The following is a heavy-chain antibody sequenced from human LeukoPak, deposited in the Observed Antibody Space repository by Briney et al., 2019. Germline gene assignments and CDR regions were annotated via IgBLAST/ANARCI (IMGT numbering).Heavy chain of an antibody. Sequence: ASVKVSCKASGGTFSSYAISWVRQAPGQGLEWMGRIIPILGIANYAQKFQGRVTITADKSTSTAYMELSSLRSEDTAVYYCARVEITMVRGVTSYYYGMDVWGQGTTVNVSS. CDR1: GGTFSSYA. CDR2: IIPILGIA. J-gene: IGHJ6*02. V-gene: IGHV1-69*04. D-gene: IGHD3-10*01. CDR3: ARVEITMVRGVTSYYYGMDV.